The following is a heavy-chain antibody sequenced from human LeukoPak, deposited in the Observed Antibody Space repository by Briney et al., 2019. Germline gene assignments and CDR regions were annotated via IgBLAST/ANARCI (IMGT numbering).Heavy chain of an antibody. CDR2: INPNSGGT. V-gene: IGHV1-2*02. Sequence: GASVKVSCKASGYTFTGYYIHWVRQAPGQGLEWMGWINPNSGGTNSAQKFQGRVTMTSDTSISTAYMELSRLRSDDTAVYYCARERSYYSGLDAWGQGTLVTVSS. J-gene: IGHJ5*02. CDR3: ARERSYYSGLDA. D-gene: IGHD3-10*01. CDR1: GYTFTGYY.